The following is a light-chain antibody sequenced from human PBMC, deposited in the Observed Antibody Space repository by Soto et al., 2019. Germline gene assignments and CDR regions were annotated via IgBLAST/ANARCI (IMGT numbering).Light chain of an antibody. J-gene: IGLJ3*02. V-gene: IGLV1-51*01. Sequence: QSVLTQPHSVSAAPGQKVTVSCSGSSSNIGNNHVSWYQHLPGTAPKVLIYDNNKRPSGIPDRFSGSKSATSATLDITGLQTGDEADYYCGSWDRSLRGWVFGGGTKLTVL. CDR3: GSWDRSLRGWV. CDR1: SSNIGNNH. CDR2: DNN.